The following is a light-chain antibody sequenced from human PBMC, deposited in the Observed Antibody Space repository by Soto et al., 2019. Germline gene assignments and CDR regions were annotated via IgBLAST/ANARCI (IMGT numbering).Light chain of an antibody. Sequence: QPVLTQPASVSGSPGQSIAISCTGTSSDVGGYNYVTWYQQHPGKAPKLMIYDVSNRPSGVSDRFSGSKSGNTASLTISGLQAEDEGDYYCNSYTSSSTNVFGTGTKLTVL. CDR2: DVS. J-gene: IGLJ1*01. CDR3: NSYTSSSTNV. V-gene: IGLV2-14*03. CDR1: SSDVGGYNY.